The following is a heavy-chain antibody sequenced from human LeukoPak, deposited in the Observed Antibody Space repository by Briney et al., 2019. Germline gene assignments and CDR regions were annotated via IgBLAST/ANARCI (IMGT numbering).Heavy chain of an antibody. Sequence: SETLSLTCAVSGGSITSGSYYWTWIRQTAGKGLEWIGRVYTSGSTNYNPYLKSRVTISVDTSKNQFSLKLSSVTAADTAVYYCANHGGYRGDGYYFDYRGQGTLVTVSS. CDR3: ANHGGYRGDGYYFDY. J-gene: IGHJ4*02. CDR2: VYTSGST. D-gene: IGHD2-21*02. V-gene: IGHV4-61*02. CDR1: GGSITSGSYY.